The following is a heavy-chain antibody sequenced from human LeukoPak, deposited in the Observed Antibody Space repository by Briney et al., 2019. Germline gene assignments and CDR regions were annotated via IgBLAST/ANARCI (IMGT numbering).Heavy chain of an antibody. CDR3: ARDSSTMVRGVFGI. D-gene: IGHD3-10*01. V-gene: IGHV3-7*01. CDR2: IKQDGIEK. J-gene: IGHJ3*02. CDR1: GITSNSYW. Sequence: GGSLRLSCAASGITSNSYWMRWVRQAPGKGLEWVAGIKQDGIEKYYGDSVKGRFTISRDNSKNSLYLQMNSLRAEDTAVYYCARDSSTMVRGVFGIWGQGTMVTVSS.